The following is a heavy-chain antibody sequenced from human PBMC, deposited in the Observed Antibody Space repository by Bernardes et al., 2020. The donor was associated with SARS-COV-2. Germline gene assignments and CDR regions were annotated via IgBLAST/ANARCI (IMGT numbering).Heavy chain of an antibody. D-gene: IGHD5-12*01. CDR1: GFTFTNYA. J-gene: IGHJ6*02. CDR2: ISATGGGT. CDR3: AKEAYSGYLETYYFYYGMDV. V-gene: IGHV3-23*01. Sequence: WGSLRLSCAASGFTFTNYAMTWVRQAPGKGLEWVSSISATGGGTYYADSVQGRFTASRDYSTNTLYLQMDSLRAEDTAIYYCAKEAYSGYLETYYFYYGMDVRGQGTTVTVSS.